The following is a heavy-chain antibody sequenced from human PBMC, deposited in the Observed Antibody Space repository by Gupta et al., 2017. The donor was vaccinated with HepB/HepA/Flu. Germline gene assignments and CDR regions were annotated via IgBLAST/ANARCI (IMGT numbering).Heavy chain of an antibody. J-gene: IGHJ4*02. CDR3: ATANYGAGTIHSFFDR. D-gene: IGHD3-10*01. CDR1: GASSSRHY. Sequence: QVQLQESGPGLVKPSETLSLTCTVSGASSSRHYWSWIRQPPGQTLEWIGSTYYGGNTKYNPSLESRVTLSVDRSKNQFSLSLTSVTAADTAVYYCATANYGAGTIHSFFDRWGQGALVTVSS. V-gene: IGHV4-59*11. CDR2: TYYGGNT.